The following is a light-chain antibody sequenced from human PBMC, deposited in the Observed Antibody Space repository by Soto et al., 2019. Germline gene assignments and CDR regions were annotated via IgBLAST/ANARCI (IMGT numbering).Light chain of an antibody. CDR3: SSSAGTNRV. CDR1: SRDVGSYNY. V-gene: IGLV2-8*01. J-gene: IGLJ1*01. Sequence: QSVLTQPPSASGSPGQSVTIPCTGTSRDVGSYNYVSWYQQHPGKAPKLMIYEVYKRPSGVPDRFSGSKSGNTASLTVSGLQAEDEADYPSSSSAGTNRVLGTGPNVTVL. CDR2: EVY.